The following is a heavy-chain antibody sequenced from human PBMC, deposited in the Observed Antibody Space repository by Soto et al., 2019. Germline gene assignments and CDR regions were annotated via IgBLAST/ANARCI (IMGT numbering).Heavy chain of an antibody. CDR3: ARGLSDAADTAMVQFMDV. Sequence: QVQLVQSWAEVKKPGASVKVSCKASGYTFTSYDINWVLQATGQGLEWMGWMNPNSGNTGYAQKFQGRVTMTRNTSISTAYIELSSLRSQDTAVYYCARGLSDAADTAMVQFMDVWGQGTTVTVSS. D-gene: IGHD5-18*01. CDR1: GYTFTSYD. J-gene: IGHJ6*02. V-gene: IGHV1-8*01. CDR2: MNPNSGNT.